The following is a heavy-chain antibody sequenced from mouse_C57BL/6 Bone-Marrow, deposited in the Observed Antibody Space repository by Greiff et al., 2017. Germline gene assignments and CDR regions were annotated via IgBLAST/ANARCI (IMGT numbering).Heavy chain of an antibody. CDR2: INPSNGGT. CDR3: TRSGFYGSSLYWYFDV. J-gene: IGHJ1*02. CDR1: GYTFTRYW. Sequence: QVQLQQPGTELVKPGASVKLSCKASGYTFTRYWMHWVKERPGQGLEWIGNINPSNGGTNYNEKFKSKATLTVDKSSNTASMQLNSLTSEDSAVYHCTRSGFYGSSLYWYFDVWGTGTTVIVSS. D-gene: IGHD1-1*01. V-gene: IGHV1-53*01.